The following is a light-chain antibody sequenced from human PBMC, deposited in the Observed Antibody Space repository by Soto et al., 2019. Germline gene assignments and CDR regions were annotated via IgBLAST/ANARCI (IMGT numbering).Light chain of an antibody. CDR1: SSTIGAGFD. J-gene: IGLJ2*01. Sequence: QSVLTQPPSVSGAPGQRVTISCTGSSSTIGAGFDVHWYQQLPGTAPKLLIYGDTNRPSGVPDRFSGSNSGTSASLVITGLQAEDEADYYCQSYDTALSVYVVFGGGTKVTVL. CDR2: GDT. CDR3: QSYDTALSVYVV. V-gene: IGLV1-40*01.